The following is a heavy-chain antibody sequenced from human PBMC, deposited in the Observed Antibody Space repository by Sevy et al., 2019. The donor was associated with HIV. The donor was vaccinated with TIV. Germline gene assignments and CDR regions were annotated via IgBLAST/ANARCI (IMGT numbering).Heavy chain of an antibody. J-gene: IGHJ4*02. CDR1: GFTFSNAW. CDR2: IKSKTDGGTT. CDR3: TTDSKKRRLSALLDY. V-gene: IGHV3-15*01. Sequence: GGSLRLSCAASGFTFSNAWMSWVRQAPGKGLEWFGRIKSKTDGGTTDYAAPVKGRFTISRDDSKTTLYQQMNSLKTEDTAIYYCTTDSKKRRLSALLDYWGQGTLVTVSS.